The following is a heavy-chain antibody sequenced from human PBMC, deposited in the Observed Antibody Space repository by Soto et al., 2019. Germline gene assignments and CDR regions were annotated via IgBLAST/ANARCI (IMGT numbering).Heavy chain of an antibody. Sequence: KTSETLSLTCAVYGGSFSGYYWSWIRQPPGKGLEWIGEINHSGSTNYNPSLKSRVTISVDTSKNQFSLKLSSVTAADTAVYYCARGSNYNAFDIWGQGTMVTVSS. D-gene: IGHD4-4*01. CDR3: ARGSNYNAFDI. CDR2: INHSGST. J-gene: IGHJ3*02. V-gene: IGHV4-34*01. CDR1: GGSFSGYY.